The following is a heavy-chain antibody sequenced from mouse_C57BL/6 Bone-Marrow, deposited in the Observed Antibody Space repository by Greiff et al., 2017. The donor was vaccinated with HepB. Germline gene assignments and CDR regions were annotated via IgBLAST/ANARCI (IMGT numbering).Heavy chain of an antibody. J-gene: IGHJ4*01. CDR1: EYEFPSHD. D-gene: IGHD1-1*02. V-gene: IGHV5-2*01. CDR2: INSDGGST. CDR3: AIPLVLGTPSHYYALGY. Sequence: EVQLVESGGGLVQPGESLKLSCESNEYEFPSHDMSWVRKTPEKRLELVAAINSDGGSTYYPDTMERRVIISRDNTKKTLYLQISSLRSEDTAFYYCAIPLVLGTPSHYYALGYWGQGTSVTVSS.